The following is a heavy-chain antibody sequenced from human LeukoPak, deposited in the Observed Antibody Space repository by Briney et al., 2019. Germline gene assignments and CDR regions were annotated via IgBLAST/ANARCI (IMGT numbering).Heavy chain of an antibody. CDR1: GYSISSGYY. V-gene: IGHV4-38-2*01. Sequence: SETLSLTCAVSGYSISSGYYWGWIRQPPGKGLEWIGSIYHSGRTYYNPSLKSRVTISVDTSKNQFSLKLSSVTAADTAVYYCARQSGYSSGWPFDYWGQGTLVTVSS. J-gene: IGHJ4*02. CDR2: IYHSGRT. D-gene: IGHD6-19*01. CDR3: ARQSGYSSGWPFDY.